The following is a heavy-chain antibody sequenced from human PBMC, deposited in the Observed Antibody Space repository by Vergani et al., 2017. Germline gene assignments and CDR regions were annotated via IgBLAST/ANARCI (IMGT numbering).Heavy chain of an antibody. D-gene: IGHD3-10*01. V-gene: IGHV4-30-4*08. CDR1: GGSISSGDYY. CDR2: IYYSGST. CDR3: ARVGVVRGVSYYYYYYGMDV. Sequence: QVQLQESGPGLVKPSQTLSRTCTVSGGSISSGDYYWSWIRQPPGKGLEWIGYIYYSGSTYYNPSLKSRVTISVDTSKNQFSLKLSSVTAADTAVYYCARVGVVRGVSYYYYYYGMDVWGQGTTVTVSS. J-gene: IGHJ6*02.